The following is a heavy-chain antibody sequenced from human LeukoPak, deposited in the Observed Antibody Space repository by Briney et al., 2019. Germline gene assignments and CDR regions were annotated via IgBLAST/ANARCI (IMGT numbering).Heavy chain of an antibody. CDR3: ARDYYASGSGPFDY. D-gene: IGHD3-10*01. CDR1: GYTFTNFG. V-gene: IGHV1-18*01. J-gene: IGHJ4*02. Sequence: ASVKVSCKASGYTFTNFGISWVRQAPGQGLEWMGWISAYNGNTNYAQKVQDGVTMTTDTSTNTAYMELRSLRSDDTAVYYCARDYYASGSGPFDYWGQGTLVTVSS. CDR2: ISAYNGNT.